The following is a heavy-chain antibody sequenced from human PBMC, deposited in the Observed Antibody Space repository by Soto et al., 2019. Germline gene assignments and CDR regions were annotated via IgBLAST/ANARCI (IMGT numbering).Heavy chain of an antibody. Sequence: EVQLVESGGGWVQPGGSLRISCAASAFTFGDYAMHWVRQAPEKGPEWVSCISWNSGNIVYVDSVEGRFTISRENAKKSLYLQINSLRPEDTAFYYCAKGYTTSCFAHFDFWGQGALVTVSS. D-gene: IGHD2-2*01. CDR1: AFTFGDYA. V-gene: IGHV3-9*01. CDR3: AKGYTTSCFAHFDF. J-gene: IGHJ4*02. CDR2: ISWNSGNI.